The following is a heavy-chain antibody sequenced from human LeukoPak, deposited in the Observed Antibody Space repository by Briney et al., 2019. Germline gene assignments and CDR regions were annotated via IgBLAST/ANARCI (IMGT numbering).Heavy chain of an antibody. Sequence: PSVTLSLTCTVSGASISSGSYFWGWIRQPPGTGLEWIGSVSHSRSTYYNPSLRSRVTISADTSKSQVSLELTSVTAADTALYYCARHSDSGGYETAFDIWGQGTMVTVSS. CDR3: ARHSDSGGYETAFDI. V-gene: IGHV4-39*01. CDR2: VSHSRST. CDR1: GASISSGSYF. J-gene: IGHJ3*02. D-gene: IGHD3-22*01.